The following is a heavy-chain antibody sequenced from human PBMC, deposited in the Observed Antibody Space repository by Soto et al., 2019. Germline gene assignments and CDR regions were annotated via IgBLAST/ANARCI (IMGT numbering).Heavy chain of an antibody. CDR2: MNPNSGDT. Sequence: QVQLVQSGAEVKKPGASVKVSCKASGNTFTNYDINWVRQATGQGLECLGWMNPNSGDTAYVQKFQGRVTMTWDTSISTAYMELHSLRSEDTAVYFCARGVKYGAYSRWFDPWGQGTLITVSS. CDR1: GNTFTNYD. CDR3: ARGVKYGAYSRWFDP. J-gene: IGHJ5*02. D-gene: IGHD4-17*01. V-gene: IGHV1-8*01.